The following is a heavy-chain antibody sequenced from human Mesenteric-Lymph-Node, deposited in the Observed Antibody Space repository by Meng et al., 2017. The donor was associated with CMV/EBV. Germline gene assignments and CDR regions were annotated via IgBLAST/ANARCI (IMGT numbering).Heavy chain of an antibody. D-gene: IGHD3-3*01. CDR2: IYYSGST. J-gene: IGHJ4*02. Sequence: SETLSLTCTVSGGSISSYYWSWIRQPPGKGLEWIGYIYYSGSTNYNPSLKSRVTISVDTSKNQFSLKLSSVTAADTAVYYCAREGRRFLEWFYDYWGQGTLVTVSS. CDR3: AREGRRFLEWFYDY. V-gene: IGHV4-59*01. CDR1: GGSISSYY.